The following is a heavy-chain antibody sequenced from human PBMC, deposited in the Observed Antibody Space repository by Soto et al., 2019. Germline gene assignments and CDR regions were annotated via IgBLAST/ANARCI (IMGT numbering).Heavy chain of an antibody. J-gene: IGHJ6*02. CDR3: PRGEKNTQLVSLWYYYYGMDV. Sequence: GGSLRLSCAASGFTFSSYSMNWVRQAPGKGLEWVSSISSSSSYIYYADSVKGRFTISRDNAKNSLYLQMNSLRAEDTAVYYCPRGEKNTQLVSLWYYYYGMDVWGQGTTVTVSS. D-gene: IGHD6-6*01. CDR2: ISSSSSYI. V-gene: IGHV3-21*01. CDR1: GFTFSSYS.